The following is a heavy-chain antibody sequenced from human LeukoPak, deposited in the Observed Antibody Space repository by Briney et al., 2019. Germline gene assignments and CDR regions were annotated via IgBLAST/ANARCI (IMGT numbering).Heavy chain of an antibody. Sequence: GGSLRLSCAASGLTFSDYYMSWIRQAPGKGPEWVSYISSSGSTIYYADSVKGRFTISRDNAKNSLYLQMNSLRAEDTAVYYCARDLYGDSREYYFDYWGQGTLVTVSS. V-gene: IGHV3-11*01. CDR2: ISSSGSTI. CDR3: ARDLYGDSREYYFDY. J-gene: IGHJ4*02. CDR1: GLTFSDYY. D-gene: IGHD7-27*01.